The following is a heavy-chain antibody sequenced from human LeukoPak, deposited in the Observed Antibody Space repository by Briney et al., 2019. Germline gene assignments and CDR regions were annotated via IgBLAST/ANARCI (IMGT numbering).Heavy chain of an antibody. D-gene: IGHD5-12*01. Sequence: GGSLRLSCAASGFTFSSYGMHWVRQAPGKGLEWVAFIRYDGGNKYYADSVKGRFTISRDNSKNTLYLQMNSLRAEDTAVYYCAKDRKRRYSGYDYYFDYWGQGTLVTVSS. CDR2: IRYDGGNK. J-gene: IGHJ4*02. CDR1: GFTFSSYG. V-gene: IGHV3-30*02. CDR3: AKDRKRRYSGYDYYFDY.